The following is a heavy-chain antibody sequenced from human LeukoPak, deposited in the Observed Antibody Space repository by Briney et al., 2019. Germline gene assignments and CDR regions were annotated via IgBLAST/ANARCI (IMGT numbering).Heavy chain of an antibody. V-gene: IGHV4-30-4*08. Sequence: SQTLSLTCTVSGGSLSSDDYYWSWIRQPPGKGLEWIGYIYYGGSTSYNPSLKSRVTISVDTSKNQFSLKLSSVTAADTAVYYCARETDKPAAYYFDYWGQGTLVTVSS. CDR3: ARETDKPAAYYFDY. D-gene: IGHD2-2*01. CDR2: IYYGGST. CDR1: GGSLSSDDYY. J-gene: IGHJ4*02.